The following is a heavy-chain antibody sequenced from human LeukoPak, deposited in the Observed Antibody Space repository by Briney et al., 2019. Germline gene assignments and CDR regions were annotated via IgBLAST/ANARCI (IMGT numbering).Heavy chain of an antibody. V-gene: IGHV3-21*01. CDR2: MNTNTFI. D-gene: IGHD4-17*01. J-gene: IGHJ3*02. Sequence: PGGSLRLSCVASGFAFSSYSMIWVRQAPGKGLEWVSSMNTNTFIYYANSVKGRFTISRDNAKNSLYLQMSSLRAEDTAVYYCARVYTDNGDYRGAFDIWGQETMVTVSS. CDR1: GFAFSSYS. CDR3: ARVYTDNGDYRGAFDI.